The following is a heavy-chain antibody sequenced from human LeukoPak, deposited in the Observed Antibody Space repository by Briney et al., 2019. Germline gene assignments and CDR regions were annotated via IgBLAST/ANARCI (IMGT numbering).Heavy chain of an antibody. Sequence: SETLSLTCTVSGGSISSYYWSWIRQPPGKGLEWIGYFYNSGSTNYNPSLKSRVTISGDTSKNQLSLKLSSVTAADTAVYYCARSLYSSMGWFDPWGQGTLVTVSS. J-gene: IGHJ5*02. CDR1: GGSISSYY. CDR3: ARSLYSSMGWFDP. V-gene: IGHV4-59*12. D-gene: IGHD6-19*01. CDR2: FYNSGST.